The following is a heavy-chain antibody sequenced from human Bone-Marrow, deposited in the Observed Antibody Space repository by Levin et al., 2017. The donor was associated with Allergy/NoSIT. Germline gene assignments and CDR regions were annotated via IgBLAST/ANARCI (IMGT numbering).Heavy chain of an antibody. D-gene: IGHD3-10*01. J-gene: IGHJ4*02. V-gene: IGHV4-31*03. CDR1: GDSISSGGYY. Sequence: SETLFLTCTVSGDSISSGGYYWSWIRQHPGKGLEWIGYIYHSGSTYYNPSLKGRVTISVDTSKNEFSLKLSSVTAADTAVFYCARGEYSYGSGSYYLDYWGQGTLVTVSS. CDR2: IYHSGST. CDR3: ARGEYSYGSGSYYLDY.